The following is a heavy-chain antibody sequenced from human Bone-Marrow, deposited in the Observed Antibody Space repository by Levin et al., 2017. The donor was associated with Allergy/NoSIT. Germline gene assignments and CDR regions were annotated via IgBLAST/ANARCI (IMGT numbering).Heavy chain of an antibody. Sequence: SETLSLTCAVYGGSFCGYYWSWIRQPPGKGLEWIGEINHSGSTNYNPSLKSRVTISVDTSKNQFSLKLSSVTAADTAVYYCARGLSSFFSGPFGVVIITPAHWFDPWGQGTLVTVSS. J-gene: IGHJ5*02. V-gene: IGHV4-34*01. CDR3: ARGLSSFFSGPFGVVIITPAHWFDP. CDR2: INHSGST. CDR1: GGSFCGYY. D-gene: IGHD3-3*01.